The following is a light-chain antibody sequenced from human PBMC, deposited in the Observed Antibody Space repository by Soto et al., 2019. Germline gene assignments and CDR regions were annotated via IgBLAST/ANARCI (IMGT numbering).Light chain of an antibody. CDR3: CSYTSISTSAV. CDR2: EVS. V-gene: IGLV2-14*01. CDR1: SSDIGDYTH. Sequence: QSVLTQPASVSGSPGQSITISCTGTSSDIGDYTHVSWYQQHPGKAPKLIIYEVSDRPSGVSNRFSGSKSANTASLTISGLQTEDEADYYCCSYTSISTSAVFGGGTKVTVL. J-gene: IGLJ2*01.